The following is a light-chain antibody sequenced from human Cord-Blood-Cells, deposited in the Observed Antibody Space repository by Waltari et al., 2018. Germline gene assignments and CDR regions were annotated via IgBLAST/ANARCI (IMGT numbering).Light chain of an antibody. V-gene: IGLV2-14*01. CDR3: SSYTSSSTLV. Sequence: QSALTHPASVSGSPGQSTTISCTGTSSDVGGYNYVSWYQQHPVKAPKLMIYDVSNRPSGVSKRFSGSKSGNTASLTISGLQAEDEADYYCSSYTSSSTLVFGTGTKVTVL. J-gene: IGLJ1*01. CDR1: SSDVGGYNY. CDR2: DVS.